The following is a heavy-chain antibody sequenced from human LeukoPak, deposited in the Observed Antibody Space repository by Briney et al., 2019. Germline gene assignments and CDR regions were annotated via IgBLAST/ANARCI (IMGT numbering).Heavy chain of an antibody. D-gene: IGHD2-21*02. CDR3: ARLRSHCGGDCGFDY. Sequence: GGSLRLSCAASGFTFSSYWMSWVRQAPGKGLEWVANIKQDGSEKYYVDSVKGRFTISRGNAKNSLYLQMNSLRAEDTAVYYCARLRSHCGGDCGFDYWGQGTLVTVSS. V-gene: IGHV3-7*01. CDR2: IKQDGSEK. J-gene: IGHJ4*02. CDR1: GFTFSSYW.